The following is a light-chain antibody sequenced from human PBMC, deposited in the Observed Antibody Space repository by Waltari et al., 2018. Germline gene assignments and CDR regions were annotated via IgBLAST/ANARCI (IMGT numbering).Light chain of an antibody. CDR1: SSNIGSNY. CDR3: AAWDDSLSGLV. V-gene: IGLV1-47*01. CDR2: RNN. Sequence: QSVLTQPPSASGTPGQRVTISCSGSSSNIGSNYVYWYQQLPGTAPKLLIYRNNQRPSGFPDRVAGSKSGTSASLAISGLRSEDEADYYCAAWDDSLSGLVFGGGTKLTVL. J-gene: IGLJ2*01.